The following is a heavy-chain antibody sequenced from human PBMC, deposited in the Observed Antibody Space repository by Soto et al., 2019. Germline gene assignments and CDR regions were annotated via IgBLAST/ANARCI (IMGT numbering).Heavy chain of an antibody. J-gene: IGHJ5*02. CDR3: ARVPTVTTRVPDTNWFDP. D-gene: IGHD4-17*01. CDR2: IHYSGST. V-gene: IGHV4-31*03. Sequence: PSETLSLTCTVSGGSISSGGYYWSWIRQHPGKGLEWIGYIHYSGSTYYNPSLKSRVTISVDTSKNQFSLKLSSVTAADTAVYYCARVPTVTTRVPDTNWFDPWGQGTLVTVSS. CDR1: GGSISSGGYY.